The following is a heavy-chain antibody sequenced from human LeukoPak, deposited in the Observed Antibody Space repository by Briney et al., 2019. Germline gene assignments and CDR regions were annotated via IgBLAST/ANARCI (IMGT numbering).Heavy chain of an antibody. CDR2: INPNSGGT. CDR3: ARDLGYSSSSDY. Sequence: ASVKVSCKASGYTFTGYYMHWVRQAPGQGLEWMGWINPNSGGTNYAQKPQGRVTMTRDTSISTAYMELSRLRSDDTAVYYCARDLGYSSSSDYWGQGTLVTVSS. V-gene: IGHV1-2*02. J-gene: IGHJ4*02. CDR1: GYTFTGYY. D-gene: IGHD6-6*01.